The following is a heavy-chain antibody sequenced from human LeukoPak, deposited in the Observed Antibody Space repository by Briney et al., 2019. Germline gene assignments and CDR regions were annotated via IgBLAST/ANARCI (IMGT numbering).Heavy chain of an antibody. CDR3: AGRPASSCGGDCYGS. CDR2: IYHTGST. Sequence: SETLSLTCAVSGVSVSSSNYYWGWIRQPPGKGLEWIADIYHTGSTYYNPSLESRITIFADTSTNQFSLSLSSVTAADTAIYCCAGRPASSCGGDCYGSWGQGTLVTVSS. J-gene: IGHJ5*01. D-gene: IGHD2-21*01. CDR1: GVSVSSSNYY. V-gene: IGHV4-39*01.